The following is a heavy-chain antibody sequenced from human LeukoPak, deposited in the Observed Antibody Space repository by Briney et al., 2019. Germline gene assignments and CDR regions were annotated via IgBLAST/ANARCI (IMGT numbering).Heavy chain of an antibody. D-gene: IGHD3-16*02. CDR2: INPNSGGT. J-gene: IGHJ4*02. Sequence: ASVKVSRKASGYTFTGYYMHWVRQAPGQGLEWMGRINPNSGGTNYAQKFQGRVTMTRDTSISTAYMELSRLRSDDTAVYYCARGLRLGELSLYLLDYWGQGTLVTVSS. V-gene: IGHV1-2*06. CDR3: ARGLRLGELSLYLLDY. CDR1: GYTFTGYY.